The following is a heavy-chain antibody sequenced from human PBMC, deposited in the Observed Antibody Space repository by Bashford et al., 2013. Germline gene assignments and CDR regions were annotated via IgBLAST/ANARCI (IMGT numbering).Heavy chain of an antibody. Sequence: SGPTLVKPTETLTLTCTFSGFSLTTGGVTVGWIRQPPGKAPEWLALTYWHDDTRYSPSLRNRLTITKDTSKNHVVLTMTNMHPADTATYYCVRPRDCPATTCYRDVVNWGQGTLVTVSS. V-gene: IGHV2-5*01. CDR1: GFSLTTGGVT. CDR3: VRPRDCPATTCYRDVVN. CDR2: TYWHDDT. J-gene: IGHJ4*02. D-gene: IGHD2-2*01.